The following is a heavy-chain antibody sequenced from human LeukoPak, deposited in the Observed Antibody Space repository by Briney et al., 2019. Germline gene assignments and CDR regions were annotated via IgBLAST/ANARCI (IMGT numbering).Heavy chain of an antibody. D-gene: IGHD4-17*01. CDR1: GYTFTSYY. Sequence: ASVKVSCKASGYTFTSYYMHWVRQAPGQGLEWMGLINPSGGSTSYAQKFQGRVTMTTDTSTSTAYMELRSLRSDDTAVYYCARDEDYGISVNVDYWGQGTLVTVSS. CDR3: ARDEDYGISVNVDY. CDR2: INPSGGST. V-gene: IGHV1-46*01. J-gene: IGHJ4*02.